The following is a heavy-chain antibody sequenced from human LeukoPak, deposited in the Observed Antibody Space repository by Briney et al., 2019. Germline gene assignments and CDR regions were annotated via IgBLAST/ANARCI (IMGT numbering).Heavy chain of an antibody. CDR2: MNPNSGNT. D-gene: IGHD3-16*02. J-gene: IGHJ6*02. V-gene: IGHV1-8*01. CDR1: GYTFTSYD. CDR3: ARVLSRRAKSSDYYYYGMDV. Sequence: ASVKVSCKASGYTFTSYDINWVRQATGQGLEWMGWMNPNSGNTGYAQKFQGRVTKTRNTSISTAYMELSSLRSEDTAVYYCARVLSRRAKSSDYYYYGMDVWGQGTTVTVSS.